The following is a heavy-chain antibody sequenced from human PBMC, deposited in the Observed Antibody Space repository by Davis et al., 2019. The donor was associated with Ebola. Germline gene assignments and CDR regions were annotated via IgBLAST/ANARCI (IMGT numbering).Heavy chain of an antibody. CDR1: SDSISSSPYY. CDR2: IYYSGSA. V-gene: IGHV4-39*01. D-gene: IGHD3-22*01. CDR3: AISFYFDSSGYLDY. Sequence: GSLRLSCTVSSDSISSSPYYWGWIRQPPGKGLEWIGSIYYSGSAYYNSSLKSRVTISVDTSKNQFSLKLSSVTAADTAVYYCAISFYFDSSGYLDYWGQGTLVTVSS. J-gene: IGHJ4*02.